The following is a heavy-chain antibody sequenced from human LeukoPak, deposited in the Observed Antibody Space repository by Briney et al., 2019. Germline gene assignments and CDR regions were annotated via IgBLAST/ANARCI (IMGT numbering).Heavy chain of an antibody. Sequence: SQTLSLTCAVSGGSISSGGYSWSWIRQPPGKGLEWIGYIYHSGSTYYNLSLKSRVTISVDRSKNQFSLKLSSVTAADTAVYYCARPYYYGSGSYAFDIWGQGTMVTVSS. CDR3: ARPYYYGSGSYAFDI. J-gene: IGHJ3*02. CDR1: GGSISSGGYS. CDR2: IYHSGST. D-gene: IGHD3-10*01. V-gene: IGHV4-30-2*01.